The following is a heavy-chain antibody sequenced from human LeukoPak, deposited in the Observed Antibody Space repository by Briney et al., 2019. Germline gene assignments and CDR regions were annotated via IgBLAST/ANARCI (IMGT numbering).Heavy chain of an antibody. D-gene: IGHD5-12*01. V-gene: IGHV3-11*04. CDR1: GGSISSSSYY. Sequence: LSLTCTVSGGSISSSSYYWGWIRQPPGKGLEWVSYISSSGSTIYYADSVKGRFTISRDNAKNSLYLQMNSLRAEDTAVYYCARGYSGFGEIDYWGQGTLVTVSS. J-gene: IGHJ4*02. CDR2: ISSSGSTI. CDR3: ARGYSGFGEIDY.